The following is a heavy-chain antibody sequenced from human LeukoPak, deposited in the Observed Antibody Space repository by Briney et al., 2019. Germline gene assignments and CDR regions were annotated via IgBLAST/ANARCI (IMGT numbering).Heavy chain of an antibody. D-gene: IGHD1-26*01. Sequence: QAGGSLRLSCAASGFIVSGDFMSWVRQAPGKGLEWVSVIYSDGSTYYADSVKGRFTISRDNSKNTLDLQTTGLRAEDTAVYYCARERGRGRDSPWFDYWGQGTLVTVSS. J-gene: IGHJ4*02. CDR1: GFIVSGDF. CDR2: IYSDGST. CDR3: ARERGRGRDSPWFDY. V-gene: IGHV3-53*01.